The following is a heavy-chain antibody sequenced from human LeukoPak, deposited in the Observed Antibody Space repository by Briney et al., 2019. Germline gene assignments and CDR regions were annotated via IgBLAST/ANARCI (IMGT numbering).Heavy chain of an antibody. CDR3: ARDESRDGYNLGFDY. D-gene: IGHD5-24*01. Sequence: GSLRLSCAASGFTFSSYWMHWVRQAPGKGLVWVSRINSDGSSTSYADSVKGRFTISRDNAKNTLYLQMNSLRAEDTAVYYCARDESRDGYNLGFDYWGQGTLVTVSS. CDR1: GFTFSSYW. V-gene: IGHV3-74*01. CDR2: INSDGSST. J-gene: IGHJ4*02.